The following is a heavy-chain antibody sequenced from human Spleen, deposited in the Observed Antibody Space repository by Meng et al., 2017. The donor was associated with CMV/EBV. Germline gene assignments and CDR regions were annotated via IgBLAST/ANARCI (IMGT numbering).Heavy chain of an antibody. CDR1: GYTFTNHW. J-gene: IGHJ4*02. Sequence: GESLKISCKGSGYTFTNHWIGWVRQMPGRGLEWMGIVFPGDSDTRYSPSFQGQVTISADTSISTAYLQWRNLKASDTGMYFCARDHNWGPDYWGQGTLVTVSS. CDR2: VFPGDSDT. D-gene: IGHD1-1*01. V-gene: IGHV5-51*01. CDR3: ARDHNWGPDY.